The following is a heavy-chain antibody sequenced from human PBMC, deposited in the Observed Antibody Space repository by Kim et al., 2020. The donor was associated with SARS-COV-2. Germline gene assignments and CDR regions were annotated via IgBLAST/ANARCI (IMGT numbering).Heavy chain of an antibody. CDR2: ISGSGGST. V-gene: IGHV3-23*01. CDR1: GFTFSSYA. CDR3: EGTRPNYYYGMDV. J-gene: IGHJ6*02. Sequence: GGSLRLSCAASGFTFSSYAMSWVRQAPGKGLEWVSAISGSGGSTYYADSVKGRFTISRDNSKNTLYLQMNSLRAEDTAVYYCEGTRPNYYYGMDVWGQGTTVTVSS. D-gene: IGHD6-6*01.